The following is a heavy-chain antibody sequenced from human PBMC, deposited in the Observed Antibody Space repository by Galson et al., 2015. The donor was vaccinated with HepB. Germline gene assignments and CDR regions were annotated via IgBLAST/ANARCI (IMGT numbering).Heavy chain of an antibody. J-gene: IGHJ4*02. Sequence: SLRLSCAASGFTFSNYAMSWVRQVPGKEFQWVSAISGSGDSTYYADSVKGRFTISRDNSKNTLFLQMDGLRAEDTAMYYCAGERSQSYSGDWGQGALVAVSS. D-gene: IGHD2-21*01. CDR3: AGERSQSYSGD. CDR2: ISGSGDST. CDR1: GFTFSNYA. V-gene: IGHV3-23*01.